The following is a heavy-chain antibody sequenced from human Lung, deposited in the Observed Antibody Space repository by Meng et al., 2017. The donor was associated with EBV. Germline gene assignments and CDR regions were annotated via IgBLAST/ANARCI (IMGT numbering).Heavy chain of an antibody. Sequence: QLKEYASVRVKPSQTLSLTCTVSGGSFDSGAYYWSWIRQGRGKGLEWIGYIYYSGSTFYPPSLKSRATLSVDTSKNQFSLKLNSVTAADTAVYYCARLRLVWMFDYWGQGALVTVSS. J-gene: IGHJ4*02. D-gene: IGHD6-19*01. CDR3: ARLRLVWMFDY. CDR2: IYYSGST. V-gene: IGHV4-31*03. CDR1: GGSFDSGAYY.